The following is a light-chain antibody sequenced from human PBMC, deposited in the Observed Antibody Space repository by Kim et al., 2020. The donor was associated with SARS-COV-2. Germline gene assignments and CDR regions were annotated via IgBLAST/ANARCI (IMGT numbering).Light chain of an antibody. J-gene: IGLJ1*01. CDR1: NSNVGNSY. CDR2: RHD. CDR3: AAWDVGLTGYV. Sequence: QSVLTQPPSISGTPGQTVTISCSGSNSNVGNSYVYWYQQLPGAAPKLVIFRHDQRSSGVPDRFSGSKSGTSASLAITGLRSEDEGDYYCAAWDVGLTGYVFGTGTKVTVL. V-gene: IGLV1-47*01.